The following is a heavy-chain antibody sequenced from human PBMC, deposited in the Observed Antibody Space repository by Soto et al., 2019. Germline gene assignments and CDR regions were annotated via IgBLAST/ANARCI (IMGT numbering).Heavy chain of an antibody. CDR2: IIPMLDRT. CDR3: ARGTVTLFGVVTPPDY. CDR1: GGSFNSFH. D-gene: IGHD3-3*01. J-gene: IGHJ4*02. V-gene: IGHV1-69*08. Sequence: QVQLVQSGAEVKRPGSSVKVSCKSSGGSFNSFHFNWVGQAPGQGLEWMGRIIPMLDRTQYAQMFQGRVTITADKSTSTAFMEMSGLESVDTAVYYCARGTVTLFGVVTPPDYWGQGTLVTVSS.